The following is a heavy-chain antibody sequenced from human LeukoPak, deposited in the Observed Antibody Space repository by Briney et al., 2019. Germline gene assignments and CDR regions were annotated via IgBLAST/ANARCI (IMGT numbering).Heavy chain of an antibody. CDR1: GGSLSSSNW. Sequence: SGTLSLTCAVSGGSLSSSNWWSWVRQPPGKGLEWIGEIYHSGSTNYNPSLKSRVTISVDKSKNQFSLKLSSVTAADTAVYYCARDPDRITMVRGVGKGAFDIWGQGTMVTVSS. CDR3: ARDPDRITMVRGVGKGAFDI. D-gene: IGHD3-10*01. J-gene: IGHJ3*02. V-gene: IGHV4-4*02. CDR2: IYHSGST.